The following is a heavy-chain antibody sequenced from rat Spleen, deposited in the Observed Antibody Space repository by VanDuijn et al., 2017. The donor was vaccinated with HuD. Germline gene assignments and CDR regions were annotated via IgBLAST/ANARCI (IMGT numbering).Heavy chain of an antibody. Sequence: EVQLVESGGGLVQPGRSLKLSCAASGFTFSDYNMAWVRQAPKKVLEWFASILSDGSRTYYRDSVKGRFTFSRENAKNTLYLQMDSLRSEYTATYYCTTSTYDWFVYWGQGTLVTVSS. V-gene: IGHV5S10*01. D-gene: IGHD2-1*01. CDR2: ILSDGSRT. CDR3: TTSTYDWFVY. CDR1: GFTFSDYN. J-gene: IGHJ3*01.